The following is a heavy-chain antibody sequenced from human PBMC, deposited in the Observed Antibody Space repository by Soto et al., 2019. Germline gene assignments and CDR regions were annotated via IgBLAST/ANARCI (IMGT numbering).Heavy chain of an antibody. J-gene: IGHJ4*02. D-gene: IGHD3-16*01. CDR1: GASMSSHY. V-gene: IGHV4-59*11. CDR2: ISYSGST. CDR3: ARADPDASVGY. Sequence: PSDTLSLTCTVSGASMSSHYWTWLRQSPGKGLEWIGYISYSGSTYYNPSHKSRVTISADTSRNQFSLKLSAVISADTAVYYCARADPDASVGYWGQGTLVTVSS.